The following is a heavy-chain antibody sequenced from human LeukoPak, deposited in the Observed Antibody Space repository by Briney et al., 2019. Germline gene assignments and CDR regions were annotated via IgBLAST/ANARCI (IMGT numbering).Heavy chain of an antibody. Sequence: PSETLSLTCAVSGYSISSGYYWGWIRQPPGKGLGWIGSIYHSGSTYYNPSLKSRVTISVDTSKNQFSLKLSAVTAADTAVYYCARHDCSGGSCYHIDYWGQGTLATVSS. CDR1: GYSISSGYY. J-gene: IGHJ4*02. CDR2: IYHSGST. V-gene: IGHV4-38-2*01. CDR3: ARHDCSGGSCYHIDY. D-gene: IGHD2-15*01.